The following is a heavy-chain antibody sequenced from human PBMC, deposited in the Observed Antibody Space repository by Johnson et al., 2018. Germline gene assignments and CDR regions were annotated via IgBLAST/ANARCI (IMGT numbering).Heavy chain of an antibody. D-gene: IGHD3-16*02. V-gene: IGHV4-59*02. CDR3: AREGLGDLSMDV. CDR2: IYSGGNI. CDR1: GVSVTGYS. J-gene: IGHJ6*04. Sequence: QVQLQESGPGLVKPSETLSLTCTVSGVSVTGYSFIWIRQSPGKGLEWIGHIYSGGNINDNPSLKSRVTISVDTSKNQLSLRLRSVTAADTAFYYCAREGLGDLSMDVWGKGTTVTVSS.